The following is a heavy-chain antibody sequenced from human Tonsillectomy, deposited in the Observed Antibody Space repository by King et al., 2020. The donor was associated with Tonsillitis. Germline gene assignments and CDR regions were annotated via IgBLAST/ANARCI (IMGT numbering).Heavy chain of an antibody. CDR3: ARDNGFWSGYYFI. Sequence: VQLVESGGGLVQPGGSLRLSCAASGFTFSSYWMSWVRQAPGKGLEWVANIKQDGSEEYYVDSVKGRFTISRDNAKNSLYLQMNSLRAEDTAVYYCARDNGFWSGYYFIWGQGTLVTVSS. V-gene: IGHV3-7*01. J-gene: IGHJ4*02. CDR1: GFTFSSYW. CDR2: IKQDGSEE. D-gene: IGHD3-3*01.